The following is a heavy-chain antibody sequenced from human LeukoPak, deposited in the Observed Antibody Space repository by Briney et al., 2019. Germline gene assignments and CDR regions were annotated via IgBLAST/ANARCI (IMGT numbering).Heavy chain of an antibody. D-gene: IGHD6-13*01. CDR2: ISYNTGKL. V-gene: IGHV3-9*01. CDR3: AKGSGSSSWFAFDS. Sequence: GGSLRLSCAASGFAFDDYAMNWVRQAPGKALEWVSGISYNTGKLTYAGSVKGRFTISRDNAKNSLYLQMNSLRHEDTAVYYCAKGSGSSSWFAFDSWGQGTLVIVSS. J-gene: IGHJ4*02. CDR1: GFAFDDYA.